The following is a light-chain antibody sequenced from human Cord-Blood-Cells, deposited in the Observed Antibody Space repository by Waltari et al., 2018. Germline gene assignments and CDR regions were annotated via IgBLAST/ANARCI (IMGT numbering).Light chain of an antibody. J-gene: IGKJ2*01. CDR2: WAS. Sequence: DIVMTQSPASLAVSLGERATINCKSSPSVLYSPNNKNYLAWYQQKPRQPPKLLIYWASTRESGVPDRFSGSGSGTDFTLTISSLKAEDVAVYYCQQYYSTPYTFGQGTKLEIK. V-gene: IGKV4-1*01. CDR1: PSVLYSPNNKNY. CDR3: QQYYSTPYT.